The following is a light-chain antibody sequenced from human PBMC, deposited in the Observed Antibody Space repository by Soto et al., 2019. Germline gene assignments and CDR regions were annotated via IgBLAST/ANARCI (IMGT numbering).Light chain of an antibody. J-gene: IGKJ3*01. CDR1: QSISSY. CDR3: QQSYSTLFT. CDR2: AAS. Sequence: DIQMTQSPSSLSASVGDRVTITCRASQSISSYLNWYQQKPGKAPKLLIYAASSLQSGVASRFSGSGSGTDFTLNISSLQPEDFATYYCQQSYSTLFTFGPGTKVDIK. V-gene: IGKV1-39*01.